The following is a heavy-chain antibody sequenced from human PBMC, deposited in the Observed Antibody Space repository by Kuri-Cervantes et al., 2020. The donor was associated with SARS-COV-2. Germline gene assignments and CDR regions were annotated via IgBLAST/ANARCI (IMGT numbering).Heavy chain of an antibody. CDR1: GFTFSTYG. J-gene: IGHJ4*02. V-gene: IGHV3-30*03. D-gene: IGHD1-26*01. Sequence: GGPLRLSCAASGFTFSTYGMHWVRQAPGKGLEWVAVISYDGTNKYYADSVKRRFTISRDNAKNSLYLQMNSPRAEDTAVYYCLRVFSNGSLIDYWGQGTLVTVSS. CDR2: ISYDGTNK. CDR3: LRVFSNGSLIDY.